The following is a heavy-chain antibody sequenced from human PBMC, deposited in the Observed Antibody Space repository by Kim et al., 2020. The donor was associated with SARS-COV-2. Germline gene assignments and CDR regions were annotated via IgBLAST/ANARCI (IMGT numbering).Heavy chain of an antibody. J-gene: IGHJ6*02. CDR3: AKTRDLAYYYYDLDV. CDR1: GFTFSYYA. D-gene: IGHD2-2*01. CDR2: ISGSSGAT. V-gene: IGHV3-23*01. Sequence: GGSLRLSCKVSGFTFSYYAMNWVRQAPGKGLEWVSGISGSSGATYYADSVKGRFTISRDNSKNTLYLQMNSLRAEDTALYYCAKTRDLAYYYYDLDVWGQGTTVTVSS.